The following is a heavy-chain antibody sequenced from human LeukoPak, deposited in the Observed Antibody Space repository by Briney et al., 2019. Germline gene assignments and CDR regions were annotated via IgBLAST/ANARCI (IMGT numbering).Heavy chain of an antibody. J-gene: IGHJ2*01. V-gene: IGHV3-13*01. CDR1: GFNFRNYD. Sequence: GGSLRLSCAASGFNFRNYDMHWVRQTPGKGLGWVSGIGIAGDTYYPTSVKGRFSISRENARNFLFLQMNNLRAGDTAIYYCARDLDPLMGSTAYFDLWGRGTLVTVSS. D-gene: IGHD1-26*01. CDR3: ARDLDPLMGSTAYFDL. CDR2: IGIAGDT.